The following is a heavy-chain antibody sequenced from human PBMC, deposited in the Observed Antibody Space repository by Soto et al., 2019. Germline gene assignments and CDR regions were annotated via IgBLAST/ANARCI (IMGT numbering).Heavy chain of an antibody. CDR1: GFTFSSYA. J-gene: IGHJ4*02. CDR3: ANGCGGTCYSRIHY. V-gene: IGHV3-23*01. D-gene: IGHD2-15*01. Sequence: EVQLLESGGGLVQPGGSLRLSCAASGFTFSSYAMIWVRQAPGKGLEWVSGISDSGGSTYYADSVKGRFTIYRDNSKNTLYLQMNSLRAEDTAVYYCANGCGGTCYSRIHYWGQGTLVTVSS. CDR2: ISDSGGST.